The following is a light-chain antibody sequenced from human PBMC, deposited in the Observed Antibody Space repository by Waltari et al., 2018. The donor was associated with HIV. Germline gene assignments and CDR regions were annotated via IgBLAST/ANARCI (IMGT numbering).Light chain of an antibody. CDR1: SSNIGNNY. V-gene: IGLV1-51*01. J-gene: IGLJ3*02. Sequence: QSVLTQPHSVSAAPGQKVTISCSGSSSNIGNNYVSWYQQLPGTAPKLLIYDNNKRPSGMPDRFAGSKSGTSATLGVTGLQTGDEADYYCGTWDSSLSAWVFGGGTKLTVL. CDR2: DNN. CDR3: GTWDSSLSAWV.